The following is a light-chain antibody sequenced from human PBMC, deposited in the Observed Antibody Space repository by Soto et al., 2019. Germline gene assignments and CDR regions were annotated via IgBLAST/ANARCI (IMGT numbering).Light chain of an antibody. CDR3: HQRQSWPRT. J-gene: IGKJ1*01. CDR2: QTS. Sequence: EIVLTQSPATLSSFPSDRVTLSCRASQYINTRLAWYQHRPGQAPRLLIYQTSLRAAGIPARFSASGSGTDFTLTISDVQPEDFALYYCHQRQSWPRTFCQGTKVDI. V-gene: IGKV3-11*01. CDR1: QYINTR.